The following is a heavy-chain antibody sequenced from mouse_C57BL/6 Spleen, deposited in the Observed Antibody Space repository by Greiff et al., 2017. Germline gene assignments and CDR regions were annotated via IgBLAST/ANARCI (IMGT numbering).Heavy chain of an antibody. Sequence: VQLQQPGAELVKPGASVKISCKASGYAFSSYWMHWVKQRPGQGLEWIGQLYPGDGDTNYNGKFKGKATLTADKSSSTAYMQLSSLTSEDSAVYICAGNGFPYVAWFAYWGQGTLVTVSA. J-gene: IGHJ3*01. CDR3: AGNGFPYVAWFAY. CDR1: GYAFSSYW. CDR2: LYPGDGDT. V-gene: IGHV1-80*01. D-gene: IGHD1-2*01.